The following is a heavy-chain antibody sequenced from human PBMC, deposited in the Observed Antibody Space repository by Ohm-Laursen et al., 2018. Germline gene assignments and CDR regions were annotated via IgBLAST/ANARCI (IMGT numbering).Heavy chain of an antibody. J-gene: IGHJ6*01. CDR2: MNPNSGNT. CDR1: GYTFTSYD. CDR3: ARGRDGYKNYYYNGMDV. Sequence: ASVKVSCKASGYTFTSYDINWVRQATGQGFEWMGWMNPNSGNTGYEQKFQGRVTMTTNTSTSTAYMELSSLRSEDTAVYFCARGRDGYKNYYYNGMDVWGPRDHGHRLL. D-gene: IGHD5-24*01. V-gene: IGHV1-8*01.